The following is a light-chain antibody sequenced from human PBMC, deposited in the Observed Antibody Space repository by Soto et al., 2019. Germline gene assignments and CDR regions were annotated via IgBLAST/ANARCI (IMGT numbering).Light chain of an antibody. CDR3: QQRSNWPKT. CDR2: DAS. Sequence: EIVLTQSPATLSLSPGERATLSCRASQSVSSYLAWYQQKPGQAPRLLIYDASNRATGIPARFSGSGSGTDFPPTISSLEPEDVAVYYCQQRSNWPKTFGQGTKVDIK. V-gene: IGKV3-11*01. CDR1: QSVSSY. J-gene: IGKJ1*01.